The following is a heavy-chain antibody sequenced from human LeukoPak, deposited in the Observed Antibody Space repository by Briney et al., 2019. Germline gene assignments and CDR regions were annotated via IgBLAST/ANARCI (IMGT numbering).Heavy chain of an antibody. V-gene: IGHV1-2*02. Sequence: ASVKVSCKASGYTFTGDYMHWVRQAPGQGLEWMGWINPNSGGTNYAQKFQGRVTMTRDTPFTTVYMELISLRSDDTAVYYCARATSGHFDNWGQGTLVTVSS. CDR3: ARATSGHFDN. CDR1: GYTFTGDY. J-gene: IGHJ4*02. D-gene: IGHD1-14*01. CDR2: INPNSGGT.